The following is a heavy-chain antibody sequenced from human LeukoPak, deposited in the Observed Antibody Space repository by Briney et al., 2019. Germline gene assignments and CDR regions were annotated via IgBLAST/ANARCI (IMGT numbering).Heavy chain of an antibody. V-gene: IGHV1-69*01. Sequence: ASVKVSCKASGGTFSSYAISWVRQAPGKELEWRGGIITIFGTANYAQKFQGRVTITADESTSTAYMELSSLRSEDTAVYYCARGYYDSSGYYGRDAFDIWGQGTMITVSS. CDR1: GGTFSSYA. CDR2: IITIFGTA. CDR3: ARGYYDSSGYYGRDAFDI. J-gene: IGHJ3*02. D-gene: IGHD3-22*01.